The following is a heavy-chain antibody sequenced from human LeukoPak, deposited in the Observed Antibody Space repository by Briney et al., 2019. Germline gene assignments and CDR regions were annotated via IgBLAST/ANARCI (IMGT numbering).Heavy chain of an antibody. CDR3: ARVVGLTGYSSSWYSGYYYYMDV. CDR2: IRYDGGNK. Sequence: PGGSLRLSCVASRFIFRNYGMHWVRQAPGKGLEWVAFIRYDGGNKYYADSVKGRFTISRDNSKSTLYLQMNSLRAQDTAVYYCARVVGLTGYSSSWYSGYYYYMDVWGKGTTVTVSS. CDR1: RFIFRNYG. V-gene: IGHV3-30*02. D-gene: IGHD6-13*01. J-gene: IGHJ6*03.